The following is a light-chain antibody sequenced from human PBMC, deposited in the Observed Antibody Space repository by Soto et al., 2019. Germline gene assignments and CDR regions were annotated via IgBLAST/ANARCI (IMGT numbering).Light chain of an antibody. CDR1: QGIRND. Sequence: AIQMTQSPSSLSASVGDRVTITCRASQGIRNDLGWYQQKPGKAPKLLIYAASNLYTGVPSRFSGSRSGTEFTLTISSLQPEDFASYYCLQDYGDSWTFGQGTKVEIE. V-gene: IGKV1-6*01. CDR2: AAS. CDR3: LQDYGDSWT. J-gene: IGKJ1*01.